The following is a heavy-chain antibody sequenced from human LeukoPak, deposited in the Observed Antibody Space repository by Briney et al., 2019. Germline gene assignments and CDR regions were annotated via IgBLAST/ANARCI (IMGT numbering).Heavy chain of an antibody. CDR1: GGSFSGYY. V-gene: IGHV4-30-4*08. J-gene: IGHJ4*02. Sequence: PSETLSLTCAVYGGSFSGYYWSWIRQPPGKGLEWIGYIYYSGSTYYNPSLKSRVTISVDTSKNQFSLKLSSVTAADTAVYYCARVGGTYYYDSSGSIDYWGQGTLVTVSS. CDR3: ARVGGTYYYDSSGSIDY. D-gene: IGHD3-22*01. CDR2: IYYSGST.